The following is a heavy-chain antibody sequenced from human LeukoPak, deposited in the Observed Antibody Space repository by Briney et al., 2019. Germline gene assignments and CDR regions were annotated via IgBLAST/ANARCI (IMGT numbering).Heavy chain of an antibody. CDR3: ARSPMLFPFNY. CDR2: IYYSGST. D-gene: IGHD3-10*02. Sequence: SETLSLTCTVSGGSISTYYWSWIRQPPGKGLEWIGNIYYSGSTNYNPSLKSRVTISVHTSKNQFSLKLTTVTAADTAVYFCARSPMLFPFNYWGQGTLVTVSS. CDR1: GGSISTYY. V-gene: IGHV4-59*01. J-gene: IGHJ4*02.